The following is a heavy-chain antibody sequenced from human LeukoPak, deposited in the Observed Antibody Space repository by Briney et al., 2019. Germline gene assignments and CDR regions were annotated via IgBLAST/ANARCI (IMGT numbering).Heavy chain of an antibody. D-gene: IGHD4/OR15-4a*01. CDR3: ARRAGAYSHPYDY. V-gene: IGHV3-53*01. Sequence: GGSLRLSCTVSGFTVSSNSMSWVRQAPGKGLEWVSFIYSDNTHYSDSVKGRFTISRDNSKNTLYLQMNSLRAEDTAMYYCARRAGAYSHPYDYWGQGTLVTVSS. J-gene: IGHJ4*02. CDR2: IYSDNT. CDR1: GFTVSSNS.